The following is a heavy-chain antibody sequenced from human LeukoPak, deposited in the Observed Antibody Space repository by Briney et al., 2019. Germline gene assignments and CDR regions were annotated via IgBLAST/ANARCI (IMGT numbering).Heavy chain of an antibody. V-gene: IGHV3-30-3*01. CDR2: ISYDGSNK. D-gene: IGHD2-2*01. Sequence: PGGSLRLSCAASGFTFSSYAMHWVRRAPGKGLEWVAVISYDGSNKYYADSVKGRFTISRGNSKNTLYLQMNSLRAEDTAVYYCARDSVYCSSTSCHVGYFQHWGQGTLVTVSS. CDR1: GFTFSSYA. CDR3: ARDSVYCSSTSCHVGYFQH. J-gene: IGHJ1*01.